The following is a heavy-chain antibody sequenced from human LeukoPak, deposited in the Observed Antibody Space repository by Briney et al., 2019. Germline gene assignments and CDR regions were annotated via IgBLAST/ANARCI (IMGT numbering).Heavy chain of an antibody. D-gene: IGHD2-15*01. J-gene: IGHJ5*02. CDR3: ACETRILFEGPRGNWFDP. CDR1: GGSFSGYY. Sequence: SETLSLTCAVYGGSFSGYYWSRIRQPPGKGLEWIGEINHSGSTNYNPSLKSRVTISVDTSKNQFSLKLSSVTAADTAVYYCACETRILFEGPRGNWFDPWGQGTLVTVSS. CDR2: INHSGST. V-gene: IGHV4-34*01.